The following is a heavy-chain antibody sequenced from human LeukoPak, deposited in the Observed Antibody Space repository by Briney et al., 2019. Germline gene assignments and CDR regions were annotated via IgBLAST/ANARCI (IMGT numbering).Heavy chain of an antibody. J-gene: IGHJ5*02. CDR2: IIPIFGTA. CDR3: ARVTAVAGTWVWFDP. CDR1: GGTFSSYA. Sequence: SVKVSCKASGGTFSSYAISWVRQAPGQGLEWKGGIIPIFGTANYAQKFQGRVTITADKSTSTAYMELSSLRSEDTAVYYCARVTAVAGTWVWFDPWGQGTLVTVSS. D-gene: IGHD6-19*01. V-gene: IGHV1-69*06.